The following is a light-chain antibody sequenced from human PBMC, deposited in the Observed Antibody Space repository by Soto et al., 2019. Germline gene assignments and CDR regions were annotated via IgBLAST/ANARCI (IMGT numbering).Light chain of an antibody. CDR3: SSYAGSNNVV. CDR2: EVS. V-gene: IGLV2-8*01. J-gene: IGLJ2*01. CDR1: SSDVGGYNY. Sequence: QSALTQPPSASGSPGQSVTIYCTGTSSDVGGYNYVSWYQQHPDKAPKLMIYEVSKRPSGVPDSFSGSKSGNTASLTVSGLQAEDEADYYCSSYAGSNNVVFGGGTKVTVL.